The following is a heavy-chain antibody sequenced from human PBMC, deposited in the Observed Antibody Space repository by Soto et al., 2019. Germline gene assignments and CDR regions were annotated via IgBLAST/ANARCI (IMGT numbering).Heavy chain of an antibody. V-gene: IGHV4-59*01. CDR3: ARLRDGYPYYFDY. CDR1: GGSISSYY. CDR2: IYYSGST. J-gene: IGHJ4*02. D-gene: IGHD5-12*01. Sequence: PSETLSLTCTVSGGSISSYYWSWIRQPPGKGLEWIGYIYYSGSTNYNPSLKSRVTISVDTSKNQFSLKLSSVTAADTAVYYCARLRDGYPYYFDYWGQGTLVTVSS.